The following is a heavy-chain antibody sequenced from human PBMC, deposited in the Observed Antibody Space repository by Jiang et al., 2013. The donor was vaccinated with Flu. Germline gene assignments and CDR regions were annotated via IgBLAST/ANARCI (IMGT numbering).Heavy chain of an antibody. CDR3: ARGLVHRGLRRPEAF. J-gene: IGHJ4*02. D-gene: IGHD3-10*01. Sequence: PGLVKPSQTLSLTCNVSGASISVGGYFWSWIRQPAGKGLDGLGVSIPMGPPSTIPPSRVESSYQWTGAKNQITLDLASVTAADTAVYYCARGLVHRGLRRPEAFWGQGTLVSVSS. V-gene: IGHV4-61*02. CDR1: GASISVGGYF. CDR2: SIPMGPP.